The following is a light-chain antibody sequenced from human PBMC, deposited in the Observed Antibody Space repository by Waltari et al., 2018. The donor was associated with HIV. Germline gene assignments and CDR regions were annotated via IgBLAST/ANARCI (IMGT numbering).Light chain of an antibody. CDR1: SSDVGGFNY. CDR2: EVS. V-gene: IGLV2-8*01. Sequence: QSALTQPPSASGSPGQSVTISCTGTSSDVGGFNYVSWYQQHPGKAPKLMISEVSKRPSGVPDRFSGSKSGNTASLTVSGLQAEDDADYYCSSYGGNNNSVVFGGGTKLTVL. J-gene: IGLJ2*01. CDR3: SSYGGNNNSVV.